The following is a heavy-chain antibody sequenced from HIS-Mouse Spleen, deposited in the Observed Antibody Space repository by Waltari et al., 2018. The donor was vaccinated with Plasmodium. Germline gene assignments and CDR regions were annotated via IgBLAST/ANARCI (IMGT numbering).Heavy chain of an antibody. CDR2: INSDGSST. CDR3: ARGRGNWGSGAFDI. Sequence: EVQLVESGGGLVQPGGSLRLSCAASGFTFSSYWMHWVRQAPGKGRVWVSRINSDGSSTSYADSVKGRFTISRDNAKNTLYLQMNSLRAEDTAVYYCARGRGNWGSGAFDIWGQGTMVTVSS. J-gene: IGHJ3*02. D-gene: IGHD7-27*01. V-gene: IGHV3-74*01. CDR1: GFTFSSYW.